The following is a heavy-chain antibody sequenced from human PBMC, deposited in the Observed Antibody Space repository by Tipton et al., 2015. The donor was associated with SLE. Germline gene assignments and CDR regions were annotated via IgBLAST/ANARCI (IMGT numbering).Heavy chain of an antibody. CDR3: ARISKWLLPHLDY. CDR2: INHSGST. D-gene: IGHD3-22*01. Sequence: TLSLTCAVYGGSFSGYYWSWIRQPPGKGLEWIGEINHSGSTNYNPSLKSRVTISVDTSKNQFSLKLSSVTAADTAVHYCARISKWLLPHLDYWGQGTLVTVSS. V-gene: IGHV4-34*01. J-gene: IGHJ4*02. CDR1: GGSFSGYY.